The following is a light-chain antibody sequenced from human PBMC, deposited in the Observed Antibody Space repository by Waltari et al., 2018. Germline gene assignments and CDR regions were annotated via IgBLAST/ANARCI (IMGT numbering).Light chain of an antibody. Sequence: SYVLTQPPSVSVAPGQTASVTCTGSNIGSTSVHWYQQRPGQAPLLVVSDDSDRPSGIPDRFSGSKSGHTATLSISGVEAGDEADFYCQVRGGADDFWVFGGGTRLTVL. CDR3: QVRGGADDFWV. V-gene: IGLV3-21*02. CDR2: DDS. J-gene: IGLJ3*02. CDR1: NIGSTS.